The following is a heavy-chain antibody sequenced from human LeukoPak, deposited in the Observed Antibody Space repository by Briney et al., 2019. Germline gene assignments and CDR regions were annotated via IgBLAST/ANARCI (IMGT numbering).Heavy chain of an antibody. Sequence: SQTLSLTCTVSGGSISSGGYYWSWIRQHPGKGLEWIGYIYYSGSTYYNPSIKSRVTISVDTSKNQFSLKLSSVTAADTAVYYCARGRQLAFDYWGQGTLVTVSS. D-gene: IGHD6-13*01. CDR1: GGSISSGGYY. J-gene: IGHJ4*02. V-gene: IGHV4-31*03. CDR2: IYYSGST. CDR3: ARGRQLAFDY.